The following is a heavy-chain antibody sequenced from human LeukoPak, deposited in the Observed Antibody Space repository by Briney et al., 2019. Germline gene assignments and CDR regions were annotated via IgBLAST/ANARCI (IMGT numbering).Heavy chain of an antibody. V-gene: IGHV3-30*18. CDR2: ISYDGSNK. J-gene: IGHJ4*02. CDR3: AKDLSNSSGWPKLDY. CDR1: GFTFSSYG. Sequence: GGSLRLSCAASGFTFSSYGIHWVRQAPGKGLEWVAVISYDGSNKYYADSVKGRFTISRDNSKNTLYLQMNSLRAEDTAVYYCAKDLSNSSGWPKLDYWGQGTLVTVSS. D-gene: IGHD6-19*01.